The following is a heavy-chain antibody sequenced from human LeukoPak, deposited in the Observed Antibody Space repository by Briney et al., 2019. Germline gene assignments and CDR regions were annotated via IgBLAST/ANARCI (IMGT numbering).Heavy chain of an antibody. Sequence: GGSLRLSCAASGFTFSSYGMHRVRQAPGKGLEWVAFIRCRFTISRDNSKNTLYLQMNSLRAEDTAVYYCAKELHQLYCSGGSCYSVWYFQHWGQGTLVTVSS. CDR2: IR. CDR1: GFTFSSYG. J-gene: IGHJ1*01. CDR3: AKELHQLYCSGGSCYSVWYFQH. V-gene: IGHV3-30*02. D-gene: IGHD2-15*01.